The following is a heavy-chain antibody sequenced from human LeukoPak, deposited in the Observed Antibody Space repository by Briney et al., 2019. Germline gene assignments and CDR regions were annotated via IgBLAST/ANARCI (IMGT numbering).Heavy chain of an antibody. CDR3: AKDPGHSVRGYYMDV. CDR1: GFTFSNYG. D-gene: IGHD2-15*01. J-gene: IGHJ6*03. Sequence: GGSLRLSCAASGFTFSNYGMHWVRQTPGKGLEWVAFIRYDGSNKYYADSVKGRFTISRDNSKNTLYLQMNSLTTEDTAVYYCAKDPGHSVRGYYMDVWGKGTTVTVPS. CDR2: IRYDGSNK. V-gene: IGHV3-30*02.